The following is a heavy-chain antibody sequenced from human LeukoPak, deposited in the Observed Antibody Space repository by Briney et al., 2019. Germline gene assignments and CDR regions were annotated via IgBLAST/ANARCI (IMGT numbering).Heavy chain of an antibody. CDR2: IKGDGSYI. D-gene: IGHD5-18*01. J-gene: IGHJ4*02. CDR1: GFSFSSYW. Sequence: GGSLRLSYAASGFSFSSYWMHWVRQAPGKGLVWVSRIKGDGSYITYADSVRGRFTISRDNARNTLYLQMNGLRDDDTAVYYCARVYVGTDMVDFDYWGQGTLVTVSS. CDR3: ARVYVGTDMVDFDY. V-gene: IGHV3-74*01.